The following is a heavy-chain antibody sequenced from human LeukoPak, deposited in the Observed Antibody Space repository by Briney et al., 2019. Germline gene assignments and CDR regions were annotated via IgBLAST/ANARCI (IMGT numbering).Heavy chain of an antibody. J-gene: IGHJ4*02. D-gene: IGHD3-10*01. CDR1: GYSFTTYW. V-gene: IGHV5-51*01. CDR3: ARHRRRSIIGTASSRGFDS. CDR2: IYPADSDT. Sequence: GESLKISCKGSGYSFTTYWIGWVRQMPGKGLEWMGIIYPADSDTTYSPSFQGQVTIPADKSISTAYLQWSSLKASDTAMYYCARHRRRSIIGTASSRGFDSWGQGTLVTVSS.